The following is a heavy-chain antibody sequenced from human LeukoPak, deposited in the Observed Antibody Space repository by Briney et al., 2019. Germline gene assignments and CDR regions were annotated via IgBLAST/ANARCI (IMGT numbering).Heavy chain of an antibody. CDR2: IYYSGST. V-gene: IGHV4-39*01. D-gene: IGHD3-3*01. CDR1: GGSISSSSYY. CDR3: ARRGYDFWSGTQFGYFDY. Sequence: PSETLSLTXTVSGGSISSSSYYWGWIRQPPGKGLDWIGSIYYSGSTYYNPSLKSRVTISVDTSKNQFSLKLSSVTAADTAVYYCARRGYDFWSGTQFGYFDYWGQGTLVTVSS. J-gene: IGHJ4*02.